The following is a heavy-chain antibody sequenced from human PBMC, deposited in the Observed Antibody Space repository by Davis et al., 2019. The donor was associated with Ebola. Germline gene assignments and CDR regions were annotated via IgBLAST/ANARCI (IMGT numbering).Heavy chain of an antibody. CDR3: ARSRDDYVWGSYRTAQKDTYYFDY. CDR2: INHSGST. Sequence: MPSQTLSLTCAVYAGSFSGYYWNWIRQPPGKGLEWIGEINHSGSTNYNPSLKSRVTISVDTSKNQFSLKLSSVTAADTAVYYCARSRDDYVWGSYRTAQKDTYYFDYWGQGTLVTVSS. J-gene: IGHJ4*02. CDR1: AGSFSGYY. D-gene: IGHD3-16*02. V-gene: IGHV4-34*01.